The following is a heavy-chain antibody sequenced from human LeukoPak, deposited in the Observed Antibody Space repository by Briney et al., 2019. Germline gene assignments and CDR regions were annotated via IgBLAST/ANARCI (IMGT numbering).Heavy chain of an antibody. CDR2: INHSGST. CDR3: ASEGFLVVPAAHSEYFQH. D-gene: IGHD2-2*01. J-gene: IGHJ1*01. V-gene: IGHV4-39*07. Sequence: PSETLSLTCTVSGGSISNSSYYWSWLRQPPGKGLEWIGEINHSGSTNYNPSLKSRVTISVDTSKNQFSLKLSSVTAADTAVYYCASEGFLVVPAAHSEYFQHWGQGTLVTVCS. CDR1: GGSISNSSYY.